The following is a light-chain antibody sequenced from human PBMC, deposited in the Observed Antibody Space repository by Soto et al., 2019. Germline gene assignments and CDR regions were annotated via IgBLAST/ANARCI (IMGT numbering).Light chain of an antibody. CDR1: SSDVGAYKY. Sequence: QSALTQPASVSGSPGQSITISCSGTSSDVGAYKYVSWYQQHPGKAPKLMIYEVSNRPSGVSYRFSGSKSGNTASLTISGLQAEDEADYYCSSYAGYNNIMVFGGGTKVTVL. V-gene: IGLV2-14*01. CDR3: SSYAGYNNIMV. J-gene: IGLJ2*01. CDR2: EVS.